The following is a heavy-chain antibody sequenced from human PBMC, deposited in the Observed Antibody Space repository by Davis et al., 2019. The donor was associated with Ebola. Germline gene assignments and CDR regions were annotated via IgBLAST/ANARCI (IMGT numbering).Heavy chain of an antibody. V-gene: IGHV3-53*04. CDR1: GFTFDNFW. Sequence: GESLKISCAASGFTFDNFWMSWVRQAPGKGLEWVAVIYNGGRTFYADSVKGRFTISRHNLKNMLYLQMNSLRPEDTAVYYCGVQGDYWGQGTLVTVSS. J-gene: IGHJ4*02. CDR3: GVQGDY. CDR2: IYNGGRT.